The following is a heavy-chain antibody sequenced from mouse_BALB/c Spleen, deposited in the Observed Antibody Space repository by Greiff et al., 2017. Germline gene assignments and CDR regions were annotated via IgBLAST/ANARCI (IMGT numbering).Heavy chain of an antibody. CDR1: GFTFSSYA. D-gene: IGHD2-1*01. CDR3: ARGYGNYAMDY. Sequence: DVQLVESGGGLVKPGGSLKLSCAASGFTFSSYAMSWVRQTPEKRLEWVASISSGGSTYYPDSVKGRFTISRDNARNILYLQMSSLRSEDTAMYYCARGYGNYAMDYWGQGTSVTVSS. CDR2: ISSGGST. J-gene: IGHJ4*01. V-gene: IGHV5-6-5*01.